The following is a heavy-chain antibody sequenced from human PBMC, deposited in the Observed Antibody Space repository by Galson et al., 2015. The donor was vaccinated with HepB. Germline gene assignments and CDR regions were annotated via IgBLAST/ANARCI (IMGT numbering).Heavy chain of an antibody. D-gene: IGHD3-22*01. J-gene: IGHJ4*02. CDR3: ARAYYYDSSGHFDY. Sequence: SETLSLTCAVSGASISSGGYSCSWIRQPPGKGLEWIGYISYSGSTNYSPSLKSRVTISVDTSKNQFSLKLCSVTAADTAVYYCARAYYYDSSGHFDYWGQGTLVTVSS. V-gene: IGHV4-61*08. CDR1: GASISSGGYS. CDR2: ISYSGST.